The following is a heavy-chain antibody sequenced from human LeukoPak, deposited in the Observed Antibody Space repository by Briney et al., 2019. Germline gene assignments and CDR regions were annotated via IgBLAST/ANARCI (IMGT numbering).Heavy chain of an antibody. V-gene: IGHV3-53*01. CDR2: IYSDGTT. CDR1: GFTVSSYY. J-gene: IGHJ4*02. Sequence: GGSLRLSCAASGFTVSSYYMIWVRQAPGKGLGWVSLIYSDGTTYYADSVKGRFTISRDNSKNTLYLQMNSLRAEDTAVYYCARDRGSSSRYFDYWGRGTLVTVSS. D-gene: IGHD6-6*01. CDR3: ARDRGSSSRYFDY.